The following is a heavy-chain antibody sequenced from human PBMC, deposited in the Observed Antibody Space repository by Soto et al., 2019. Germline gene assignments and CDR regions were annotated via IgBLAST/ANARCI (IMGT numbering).Heavy chain of an antibody. V-gene: IGHV4-59*08. CDR2: IYYGGST. J-gene: IGHJ4*02. D-gene: IGHD7-27*01. Sequence: SDTLSLTCTVSGDFISTDYWSWIRQSPGKGLEWIGFIYYGGSTNYNPSLKSRVTISVDTPKNQFSLKLSSVTAADTAVYYCAKNWNWGSLVHWGQGTLVTVSS. CDR3: AKNWNWGSLVH. CDR1: GDFISTDY.